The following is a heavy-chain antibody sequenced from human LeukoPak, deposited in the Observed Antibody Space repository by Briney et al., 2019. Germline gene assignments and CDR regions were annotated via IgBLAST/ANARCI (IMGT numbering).Heavy chain of an antibody. CDR3: ARDDSSGYLTN. CDR2: IYYSGST. J-gene: IGHJ4*02. D-gene: IGHD3-22*01. CDR1: GGFISSYY. Sequence: SETLSLTCTVSGGFISSYYWSWIRQPPGKGLEWIGYIYYSGSTNYNPSLKSRVTISVDTSKNQFSLKLSSVTAADTAVYYCARDDSSGYLTNWGQGTLVTVSS. V-gene: IGHV4-59*01.